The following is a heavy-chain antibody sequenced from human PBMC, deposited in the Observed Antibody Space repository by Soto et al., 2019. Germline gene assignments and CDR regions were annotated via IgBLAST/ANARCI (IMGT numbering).Heavy chain of an antibody. D-gene: IGHD3-3*01. J-gene: IGHJ4*02. V-gene: IGHV3-30*03. CDR2: ISYDGSNK. Sequence: GGSLRLSCAASGFTFSSYSLNWVRQAPGKGLEWVAVISYDGSNKYYADSVKGRFTISSDNSKNTLYLQMNSLRAEDTAVYYCAREFWSGPFDYWGQGTLVTVSS. CDR3: AREFWSGPFDY. CDR1: GFTFSSYS.